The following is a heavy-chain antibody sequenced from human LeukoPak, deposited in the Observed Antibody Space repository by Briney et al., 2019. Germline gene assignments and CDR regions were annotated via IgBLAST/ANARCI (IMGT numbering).Heavy chain of an antibody. V-gene: IGHV3-43*01. D-gene: IGHD3-3*01. J-gene: IGHJ6*02. Sequence: PGGSLRLSCAASGFTFSSYAMSWVRQAPGKGLEWVSLISWDGGSTYYADSVKGRFTISRDNSKNSLYLQMNSLRTEDTALYYCAKDTIFGYYGMDVWGQGTTVTVSS. CDR2: ISWDGGST. CDR1: GFTFSSYA. CDR3: AKDTIFGYYGMDV.